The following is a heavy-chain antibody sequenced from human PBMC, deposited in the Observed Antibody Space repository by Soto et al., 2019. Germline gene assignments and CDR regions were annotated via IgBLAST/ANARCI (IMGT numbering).Heavy chain of an antibody. J-gene: IGHJ4*02. Sequence: EVQLLESGGGLVQPGGSLRLSCAASGFAFSNYAMGWVRQAPGKGLEWVSSISTSIDATYYADSVKGRFTISRDDSKNALYLQMNSLRAEDSAVYYWAKDRTVAARNFDYWGQGTQVTVSS. D-gene: IGHD6-6*01. CDR1: GFAFSNYA. CDR3: AKDRTVAARNFDY. CDR2: ISTSIDAT. V-gene: IGHV3-23*01.